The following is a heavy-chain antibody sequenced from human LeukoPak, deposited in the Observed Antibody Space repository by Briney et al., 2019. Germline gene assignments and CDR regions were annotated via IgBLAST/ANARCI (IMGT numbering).Heavy chain of an antibody. CDR3: AKASGSGSFSNWFDP. CDR2: ISWNSGSI. CDR1: GFRFDDYA. Sequence: GGSLRLSCAASGFRFDDYAMHWVRQAPGKGLEWASGISWNSGSIGYADSVKGRFTISRDNAKNSLYLQMNSLRAEDMALYYCAKASGSGSFSNWFDPWGQGTPVTVSS. V-gene: IGHV3-9*03. D-gene: IGHD3-10*01. J-gene: IGHJ5*02.